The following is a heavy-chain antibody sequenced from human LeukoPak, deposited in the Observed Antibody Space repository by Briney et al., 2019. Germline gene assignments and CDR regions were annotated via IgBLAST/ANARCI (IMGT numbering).Heavy chain of an antibody. CDR2: VTSASIT. CDR1: GFTFSTYT. Sequence: GGSLRLSCAASGFTFSTYTMNWVRQAPGKGLEWVSYVTSASITYYADSVKGRFTISRDNAKNSLYLQMNSLRAEDTAVYYCARASYYDSSGPSNYWGQGTLVTVSS. CDR3: ARASYYDSSGPSNY. D-gene: IGHD3-22*01. V-gene: IGHV3-48*04. J-gene: IGHJ4*02.